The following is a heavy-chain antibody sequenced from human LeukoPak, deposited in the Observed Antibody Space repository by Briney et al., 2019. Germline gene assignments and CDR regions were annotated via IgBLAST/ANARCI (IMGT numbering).Heavy chain of an antibody. V-gene: IGHV3-11*01. CDR2: ISSVTSAI. Sequence: GGSLRLSCAASGLSVSDYYMSWIHQAPGEGLQWISYISSVTSAIHYADSMKGRFTMSRDNAKNSVYLQMNSLRTEDTAMYFCVSTPAIRRLNFWGQGTLVTVSS. CDR3: VSTPAIRRLNF. J-gene: IGHJ4*02. CDR1: GLSVSDYY. D-gene: IGHD2-2*02.